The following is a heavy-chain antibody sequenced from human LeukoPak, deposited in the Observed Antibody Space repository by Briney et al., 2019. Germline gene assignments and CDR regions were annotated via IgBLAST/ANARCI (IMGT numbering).Heavy chain of an antibody. CDR2: ISHDGSDK. J-gene: IGHJ4*02. CDR3: AKDLRGGFDY. D-gene: IGHD3-10*01. Sequence: PGGSLRLSCAASGFTFNNYDMHWVRQAPGKGLEWVAVISHDGSDKYYAESVKGRFTISRDNSKNTLYLQMNSLGAEDTAVFYCAKDLRGGFDYWGQGTLVTVSS. V-gene: IGHV3-30*18. CDR1: GFTFNNYD.